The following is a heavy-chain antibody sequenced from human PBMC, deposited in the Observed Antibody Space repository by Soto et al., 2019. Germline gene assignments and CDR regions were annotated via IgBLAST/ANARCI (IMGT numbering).Heavy chain of an antibody. V-gene: IGHV4-31*03. CDR3: AGAYYYGSGSYPSPYYYYGMDV. Sequence: PSETLSLTCTVSGGSISSGGYYWSWIRQHPGKGLEWIGYIYYSGSTYYNPSLKSRVTISVDTSKNQFSLKLSSVTAADTAAYYCAGAYYYGSGSYPSPYYYYGMDVWGQGTTVTVSS. CDR2: IYYSGST. CDR1: GGSISSGGYY. D-gene: IGHD3-10*01. J-gene: IGHJ6*02.